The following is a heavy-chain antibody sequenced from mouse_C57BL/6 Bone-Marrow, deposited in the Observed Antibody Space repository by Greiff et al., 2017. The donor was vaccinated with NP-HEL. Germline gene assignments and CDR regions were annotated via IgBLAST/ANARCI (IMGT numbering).Heavy chain of an antibody. CDR2: IDPSDSET. D-gene: IGHD1-1*01. V-gene: IGHV1-52*01. CDR3: ARSNYYGSSSHCDY. J-gene: IGHJ2*01. Sequence: QVQLQQPGAELVRPGSSVKLSCKASGYTFTSYWMHWVKQRPIQGLEWIGNIDPSDSETHYNQKFKDKATLTVDKSSSTAYMQLSSLTSEDSAVYYCARSNYYGSSSHCDYWGQGTTLTVSS. CDR1: GYTFTSYW.